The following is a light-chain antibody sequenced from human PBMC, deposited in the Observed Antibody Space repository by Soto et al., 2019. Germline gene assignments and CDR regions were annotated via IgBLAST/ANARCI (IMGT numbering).Light chain of an antibody. CDR3: QQSYSTPPT. V-gene: IGKV1-39*01. CDR1: QSISSY. J-gene: IGKJ5*01. CDR2: AAS. Sequence: DVHMTQSPSSLSASVGYRFTITCRASQSISSYLNWYQQKPGKAPKLLIYAASSLQSGVPSRFSGSGSGTDFTLTISSLQPEDFETYYCQQSYSTPPTFGQGTRLEIK.